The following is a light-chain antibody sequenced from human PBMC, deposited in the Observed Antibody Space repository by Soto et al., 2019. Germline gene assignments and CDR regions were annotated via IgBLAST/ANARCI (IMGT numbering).Light chain of an antibody. CDR1: QDIRKY. CDR3: QHQG. V-gene: IGKV1-33*01. Sequence: GDRVTITCQATQDIRKYLNWYQQKPGKAPKLLIYDASSLETGVPSRFSGSGSGTDFTLTISGLQPDDFATHYCQHQGFGQGTKVDIK. J-gene: IGKJ1*01. CDR2: DAS.